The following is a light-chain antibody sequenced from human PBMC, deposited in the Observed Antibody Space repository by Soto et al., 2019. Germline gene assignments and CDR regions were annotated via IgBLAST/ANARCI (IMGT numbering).Light chain of an antibody. CDR1: QSVSSSY. J-gene: IGKJ1*01. V-gene: IGKV3-20*01. CDR2: GAS. CDR3: KNYGSPCT. Sequence: EIVLTQSPGTLSLSPGERATLSCRASQSVSSSYLAWYQKQPGQPRRLLIYGASSTATGMPDRFSGSRSGTVSIITISRLEPEDFAVYYCKNYGSPCTFGQGTKLEIK.